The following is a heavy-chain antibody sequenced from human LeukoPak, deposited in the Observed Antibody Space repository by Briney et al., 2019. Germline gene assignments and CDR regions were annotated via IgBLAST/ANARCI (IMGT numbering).Heavy chain of an antibody. CDR3: ARDMSCSSTSCYRYYYYYMDV. Sequence: SETLSLTCTVSGGSISSHYWSWIRRPPGKGLEWIGYIYYSGSTNYNPSLKSRVTISVDTSKNQFSLKLSSVTAADTAVYYCARDMSCSSTSCYRYYYYYMDVWGKGTTVTVSS. V-gene: IGHV4-59*11. J-gene: IGHJ6*03. CDR2: IYYSGST. D-gene: IGHD2-2*01. CDR1: GGSISSHY.